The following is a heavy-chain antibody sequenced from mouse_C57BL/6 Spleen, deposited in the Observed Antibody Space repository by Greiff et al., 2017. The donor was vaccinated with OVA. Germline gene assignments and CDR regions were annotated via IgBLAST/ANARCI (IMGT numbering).Heavy chain of an antibody. CDR2: LLFCVCHP. J-gene: IGHJ2*01. V-gene: IGHV5-9*01. D-gene: IGHD3-1*01. CDR3: ARHRGLSSYYFDY. Sequence: EVKLVESGGGLVKPGGSLKLSCAASLFTFLLSPLSFVRQTPSTRLACVSTLLFCVCHPYSPDSVKGRFTISRDNAKNTLYLQRSRLRSEDTALYYCARHRGLSSYYFDYWGQGTTLTVSS. CDR1: LFTFLLSP.